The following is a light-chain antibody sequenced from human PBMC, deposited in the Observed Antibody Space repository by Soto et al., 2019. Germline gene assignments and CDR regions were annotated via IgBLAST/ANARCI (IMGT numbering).Light chain of an antibody. V-gene: IGKV3-20*01. Sequence: EIVLTQSPGTLSLSPGERATLSCRSSQSFTSNYLAWYQQKPGQAPRLLIHGASSRATGIPDRFSGSGSGTDFTLTISRLEPEDFVVYYCQQYSRSPLTFGGGTKVDIK. J-gene: IGKJ4*01. CDR3: QQYSRSPLT. CDR1: QSFTSNY. CDR2: GAS.